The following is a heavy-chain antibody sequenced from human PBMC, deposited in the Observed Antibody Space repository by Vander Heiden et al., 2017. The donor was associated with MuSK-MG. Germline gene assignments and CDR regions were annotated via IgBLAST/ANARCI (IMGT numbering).Heavy chain of an antibody. Sequence: EVEVVESGGGLVQPGGSLRLSCAASGFTFSIYYMTWVRQAPGKGLEWVANINADGSVKHYVDSVRGRFTISRDNAKNSLFLQMSSLRVEDTAVYYCAREDAGGPDIWGQGTLVTVSS. CDR3: AREDAGGPDI. CDR1: GFTFSIYY. J-gene: IGHJ3*02. CDR2: INADGSVK. V-gene: IGHV3-7*01. D-gene: IGHD2-15*01.